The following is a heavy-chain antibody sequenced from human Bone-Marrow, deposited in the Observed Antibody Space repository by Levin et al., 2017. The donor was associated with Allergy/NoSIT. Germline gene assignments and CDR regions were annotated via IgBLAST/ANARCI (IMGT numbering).Heavy chain of an antibody. Sequence: KSSETLSLTCAVYGGSFSGYYWSWIRQPPGKGLEWIGEINHSGSTNYNPSLKSRVTISVDTSKNQFSLKLSSVTAADTAVYYCARGDSSSFSAFDIWGQGTMVTVSS. J-gene: IGHJ3*02. CDR1: GGSFSGYY. CDR2: INHSGST. D-gene: IGHD6-13*01. CDR3: ARGDSSSFSAFDI. V-gene: IGHV4-34*01.